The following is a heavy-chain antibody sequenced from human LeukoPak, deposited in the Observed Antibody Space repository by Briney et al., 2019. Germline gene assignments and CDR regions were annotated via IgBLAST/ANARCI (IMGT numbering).Heavy chain of an antibody. D-gene: IGHD2-21*02. CDR3: ARAYCGGDCYLYFDL. CDR2: IYHSGST. J-gene: IGHJ2*01. V-gene: IGHV4-4*02. Sequence: SGTLSLTCAVSGGSISSSNWWSWVRQPPGKGLEWIGEIYHSGSTNYNPSLKSRVTISVGKSKNQFSLKLSSVTAADTAVYYCARAYCGGDCYLYFDLWGRGTLVTVSS. CDR1: GGSISSSNW.